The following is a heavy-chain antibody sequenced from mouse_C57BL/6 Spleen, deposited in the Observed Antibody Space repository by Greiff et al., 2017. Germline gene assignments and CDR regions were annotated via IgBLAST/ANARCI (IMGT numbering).Heavy chain of an antibody. D-gene: IGHD4-1*01. V-gene: IGHV1-19*01. Sequence: VQLQQSGPVLVKPGASVKMSCKASGYTFTDYYMNWVKQSHGKSLEWIGVINPYNGGTSYNQKFKGKATLTVDKSSSTAYMELNSLTSEDSAVYYCARSLTGTVLGTWFAYWGQGTLVTVSA. CDR3: ARSLTGTVLGTWFAY. J-gene: IGHJ3*01. CDR2: INPYNGGT. CDR1: GYTFTDYY.